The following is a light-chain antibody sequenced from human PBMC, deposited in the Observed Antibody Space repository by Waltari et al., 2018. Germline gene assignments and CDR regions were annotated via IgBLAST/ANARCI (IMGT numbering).Light chain of an antibody. V-gene: IGLV2-23*02. CDR2: EVI. J-gene: IGLJ2*01. CDR1: SSDVGSYNL. CDR3: SSYAGNRSVV. Sequence: QSALTQPASVSGSPGQSITVSCTGTSSDVGSYNLVSWYQQHPGKAPKLLIFEVIQLPSGISNRFSGSKSGNTASLTVSVLQAEDGADYFCSSYAGNRSVVFGGGTKLTVL.